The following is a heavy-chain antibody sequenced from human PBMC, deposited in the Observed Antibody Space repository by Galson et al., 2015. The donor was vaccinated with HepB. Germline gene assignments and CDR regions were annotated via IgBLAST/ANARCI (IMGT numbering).Heavy chain of an antibody. Sequence: SLRLSCAASKFTFSSYRMHWVRQAPGKGLVWVSRINSDGRSTSYADSVRGRLTISRDNAKNTLYLQMNSLRDEDTAVYYCARDSLYCTGGICYFEYWGQGTLVTVSS. CDR1: KFTFSSYR. CDR3: ARDSLYCTGGICYFEY. CDR2: INSDGRST. J-gene: IGHJ4*02. V-gene: IGHV3-74*01. D-gene: IGHD2-8*02.